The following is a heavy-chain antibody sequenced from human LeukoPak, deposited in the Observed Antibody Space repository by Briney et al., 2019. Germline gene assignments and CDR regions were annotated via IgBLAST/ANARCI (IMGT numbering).Heavy chain of an antibody. D-gene: IGHD4-17*01. J-gene: IGHJ6*02. CDR3: ASGSLRSHYYYYYGMDV. CDR1: GGSFSGYY. CDR2: INHSGST. Sequence: SETLSLTCAVYGGSFSGYYWSWIRQPPGKGLEWIGEINHSGSTNYNPSLKSRVTISVDTSKNQFSLKLSSVTAADTAVYYCASGSLRSHYYYYYGMDVWGQGTTVTVSS. V-gene: IGHV4-34*01.